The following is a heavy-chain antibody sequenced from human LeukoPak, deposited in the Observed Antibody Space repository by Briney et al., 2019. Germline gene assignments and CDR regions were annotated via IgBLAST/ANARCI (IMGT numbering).Heavy chain of an antibody. Sequence: GRSLRLSCAASGFTFSSYAMHWVRQAPGKGLEWVAVISYDGSNKYYADSVKGRFTISRDNSKNTLYLQMNSLRAEDTAVYYCARGGLAAAGPNPNYYYYYMDVWGKGTTVTVSS. V-gene: IGHV3-30*01. CDR1: GFTFSSYA. D-gene: IGHD6-13*01. CDR3: ARGGLAAAGPNPNYYYYYMDV. CDR2: ISYDGSNK. J-gene: IGHJ6*03.